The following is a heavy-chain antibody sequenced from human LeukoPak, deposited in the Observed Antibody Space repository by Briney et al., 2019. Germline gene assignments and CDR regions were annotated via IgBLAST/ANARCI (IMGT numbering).Heavy chain of an antibody. Sequence: PSETLSLTCTVSGGSISSSSYYWGWIRQPPGKGLEWIGSIYYSGSTCYNPSLKSRVTISVDTSKNQFSLKLSSVTAADTAVYYCARDGYGLTWGQGTLVTVSS. V-gene: IGHV4-39*07. CDR3: ARDGYGLT. CDR1: GGSISSSSYY. D-gene: IGHD5-18*01. J-gene: IGHJ5*02. CDR2: IYYSGST.